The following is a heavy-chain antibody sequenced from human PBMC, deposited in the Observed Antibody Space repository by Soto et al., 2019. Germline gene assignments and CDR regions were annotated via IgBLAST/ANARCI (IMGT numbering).Heavy chain of an antibody. CDR1: GGSNSSSNW. J-gene: IGHJ4*02. Sequence: PSETLSLTCAVSGGSNSSSNWWSWVRQLPGKGLEWIGEIYHSGSTNYNPSLKSRVTISVDKSKNQFSLKLSSVTAADTAVYYCARGLRGMTWIFWYYFDYWGQGTLVTVSS. CDR2: IYHSGST. V-gene: IGHV4-4*02. D-gene: IGHD3-9*01. CDR3: ARGLRGMTWIFWYYFDY.